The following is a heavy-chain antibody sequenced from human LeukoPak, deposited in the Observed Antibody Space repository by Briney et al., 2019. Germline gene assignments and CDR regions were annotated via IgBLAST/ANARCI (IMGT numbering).Heavy chain of an antibody. CDR1: GGSFSGYY. Sequence: SETLSLTCAVYGGSFSGYYWSWIRQPPGKGLEWIGEINHSGSTNYNPSLKSRVTISVDTSKNQFSLKLSSVTAADTAVYYCARVGRITMVRGVLHYFDYWGQGTLVTVSS. D-gene: IGHD3-10*01. V-gene: IGHV4-34*01. J-gene: IGHJ4*02. CDR2: INHSGST. CDR3: ARVGRITMVRGVLHYFDY.